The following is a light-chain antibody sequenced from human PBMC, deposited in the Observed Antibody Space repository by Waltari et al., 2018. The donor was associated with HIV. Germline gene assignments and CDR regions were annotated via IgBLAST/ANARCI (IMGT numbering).Light chain of an antibody. CDR1: TSNLERNT. CDR2: GKN. J-gene: IGLJ2*01. V-gene: IGLV1-44*01. Sequence: QSVLTQPPSASGTPEQRVTIPCSGSTSNLERNTVSWFQQFPGTAPKVLIYGKNQRPSGVPDRFSGSKSGTSASLAISGLQSEDEADYYCASWDDSLNGPVFGGGTKLTVV. CDR3: ASWDDSLNGPV.